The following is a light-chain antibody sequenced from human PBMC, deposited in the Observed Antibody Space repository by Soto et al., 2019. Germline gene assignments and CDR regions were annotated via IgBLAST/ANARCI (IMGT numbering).Light chain of an antibody. CDR3: QQGYRSPYT. Sequence: IQLTQSPSSLSASVGDRVTITCRASQTISNFLNWYQHKPGKAPSLLIYGASSLFSGVPSRFSGSGSGTDFTLNISRLQPEDFATYYCQQGYRSPYTFGQGTALEIK. J-gene: IGKJ2*01. CDR2: GAS. CDR1: QTISNF. V-gene: IGKV1-39*01.